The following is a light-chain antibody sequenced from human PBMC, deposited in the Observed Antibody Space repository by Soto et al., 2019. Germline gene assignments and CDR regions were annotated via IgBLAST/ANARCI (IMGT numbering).Light chain of an antibody. CDR3: CSYAGSSTYV. Sequence: LTQPASVSGSPGQSITISCTGTSSDVGSYNLVSWYQQHPGKAPKLMIYEVSKRPSGVSNRFSGSKSGNTASLTISGLQAEDEAAYYCCSYAGSSTYVFGTGTKVTVL. CDR1: SSDVGSYNL. CDR2: EVS. J-gene: IGLJ1*01. V-gene: IGLV2-23*02.